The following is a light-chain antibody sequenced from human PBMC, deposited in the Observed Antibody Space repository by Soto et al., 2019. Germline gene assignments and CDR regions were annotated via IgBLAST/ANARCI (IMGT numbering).Light chain of an antibody. Sequence: DIQMTQSPSTLSGSVGDRFTITCRASQTISSWLAWYQQKPGKAPKLLIYKASTLKSRVPSRFSGSGSGTEFTLTISSLQPDDFATYYYQHYNSYSEAFGQGTKVDI. J-gene: IGKJ1*01. V-gene: IGKV1-5*03. CDR2: KAS. CDR3: QHYNSYSEA. CDR1: QTISSW.